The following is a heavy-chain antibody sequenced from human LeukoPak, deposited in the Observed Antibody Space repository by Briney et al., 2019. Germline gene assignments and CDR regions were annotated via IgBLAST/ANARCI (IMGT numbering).Heavy chain of an antibody. V-gene: IGHV4-34*01. D-gene: IGHD1-14*01. Sequence: SETLSLTCAVYGGSFSGYYWSWIRQPPGKGLEWIGEITHSGSTNYNPSLKSRVTISVDTSKNQFSLKLSSVTAADMAVYYCARARNAFDIWGQGTMVTVSS. CDR2: ITHSGST. J-gene: IGHJ3*02. CDR3: ARARNAFDI. CDR1: GGSFSGYY.